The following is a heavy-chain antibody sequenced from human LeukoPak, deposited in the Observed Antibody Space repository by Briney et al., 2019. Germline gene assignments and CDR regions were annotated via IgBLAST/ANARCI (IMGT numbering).Heavy chain of an antibody. Sequence: GGSLRLSCATSGFTFSYYNMHWVRQAPGKGLEWVAFMRYDGSNKEYADSVKGRFTISRDTSKSTLFLQMNRLRPEDTAIYYCARASPDYRDYDYYFDYWGQGTLVAVSS. CDR3: ARASPDYRDYDYYFDY. J-gene: IGHJ4*02. CDR1: GFTFSYYN. CDR2: MRYDGSNK. D-gene: IGHD4-17*01. V-gene: IGHV3-30*02.